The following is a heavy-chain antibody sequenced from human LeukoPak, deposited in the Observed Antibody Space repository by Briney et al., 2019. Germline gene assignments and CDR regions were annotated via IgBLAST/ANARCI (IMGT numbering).Heavy chain of an antibody. CDR1: GFTFSSYA. V-gene: IGHV3-23*01. CDR3: AKNKLMVRGVTPYYYYGMDV. J-gene: IGHJ6*02. Sequence: PGGSLRLSCVASGFTFSSYAMSWVRQAPGKGLEWVSAISGSGGSTYYADSVKGRFTISRDNSKNTLYLQMNSLRAEDTAVYYCAKNKLMVRGVTPYYYYGMDVWGQGTTVTVPS. CDR2: ISGSGGST. D-gene: IGHD3-10*01.